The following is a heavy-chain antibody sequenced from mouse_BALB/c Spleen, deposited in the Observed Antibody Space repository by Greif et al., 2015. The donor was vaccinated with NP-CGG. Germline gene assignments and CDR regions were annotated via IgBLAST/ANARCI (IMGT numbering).Heavy chain of an antibody. J-gene: IGHJ3*01. D-gene: IGHD1-1*01. CDR3: NALRYGPSWFAY. V-gene: IGHV14-4*02. CDR2: IDPENGDT. CDR1: GFNIKDYY. Sequence: VQLQQSGAELVRSGASVKLSCTASGFNIKDYYMHWVKQRPEQGLEWIGWIDPENGDTEYAPKFQGKATMTADTSSNTAYLQLSSLTSEDTAVYYCNALRYGPSWFAYWGQGTLVTVSA.